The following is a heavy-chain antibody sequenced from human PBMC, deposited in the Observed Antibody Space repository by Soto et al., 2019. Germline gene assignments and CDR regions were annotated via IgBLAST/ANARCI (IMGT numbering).Heavy chain of an antibody. D-gene: IGHD2-2*03. CDR3: LLLDIVVVPAAMGPGVGSY. V-gene: IGHV1-18*01. CDR2: ISAYNGNT. J-gene: IGHJ4*02. CDR1: GYTFTSYG. Sequence: ASVKVSCKASGYTFTSYGISWVRQAPGQGLEWMGWISAYNGNTNYAQKLQGRVTMTTDTSTSTAYMELRSLRSDDTAVYYCLLLDIVVVPAAMGPGVGSYWSQGTLVTVSS.